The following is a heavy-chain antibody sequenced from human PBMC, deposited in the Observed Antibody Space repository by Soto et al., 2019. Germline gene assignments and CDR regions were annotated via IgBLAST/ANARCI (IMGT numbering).Heavy chain of an antibody. D-gene: IGHD3-16*01. J-gene: IGHJ4*02. CDR3: ARDGDVNTGFGKDY. V-gene: IGHV3-33*01. Sequence: GGSLRLSCAASGFTFSSYGMHWVRQTPGKGLEWVAFIWHDGGNKFYAESVKGRFTISRDNSKNTLYLQMTSLSAEDTAMYYCARDGDVNTGFGKDYWGQGTLVTVSS. CDR1: GFTFSSYG. CDR2: IWHDGGNK.